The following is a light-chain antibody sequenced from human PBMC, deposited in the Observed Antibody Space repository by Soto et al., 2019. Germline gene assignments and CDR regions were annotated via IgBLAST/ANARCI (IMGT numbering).Light chain of an antibody. CDR1: QSVLYSSNNKNY. J-gene: IGKJ1*01. CDR2: WAS. Sequence: DIVMTQSPDSLAVSLGARATINCKSSQSVLYSSNNKNYLAWYQQKPGQPPKLLIYWASTRESGVPDRFSGRGSGTDFTLTISSLQAEDVVVYYCEQYYSTLTWTFGQGTKVEIK. V-gene: IGKV4-1*01. CDR3: EQYYSTLTWT.